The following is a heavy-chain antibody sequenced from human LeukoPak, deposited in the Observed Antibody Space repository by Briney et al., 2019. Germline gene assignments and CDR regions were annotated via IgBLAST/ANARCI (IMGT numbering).Heavy chain of an antibody. J-gene: IGHJ2*01. CDR3: ARSPPSLSGMDV. Sequence: ASVKVSCKASGGTFSSYAISWVRQAPGQGLEWMGRTLPILGIANYAQKFQGRVTITADKSTSTAYMELSSLRSEDTAVYYCARSPPSLSGMDVWGRGTLVTVSS. CDR2: TLPILGIA. V-gene: IGHV1-69*04. CDR1: GGTFSSYA. D-gene: IGHD1-14*01.